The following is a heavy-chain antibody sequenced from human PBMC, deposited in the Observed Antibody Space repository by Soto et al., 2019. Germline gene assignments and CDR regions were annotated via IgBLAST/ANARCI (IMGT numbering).Heavy chain of an antibody. CDR2: ISSNSAYI. CDR1: GFTFRSFT. J-gene: IGHJ5*02. CDR3: TRDASRDRSARGWSDP. Sequence: GGSLRLSCAASGFTFRSFTMNWVRQAPGKGLEWVSTISSNSAYIYYTDALRGRFTISRDNAKNSLHLQMNSLRAEDTAVYYCTRDASRDRSARGWSDPWGPGTLVTVSS. D-gene: IGHD3-10*01. V-gene: IGHV3-21*01.